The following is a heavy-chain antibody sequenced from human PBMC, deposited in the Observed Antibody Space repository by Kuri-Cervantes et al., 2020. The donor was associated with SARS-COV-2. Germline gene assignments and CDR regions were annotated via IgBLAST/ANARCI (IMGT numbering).Heavy chain of an antibody. V-gene: IGHV4-30-2*01. J-gene: IGHJ6*02. CDR3: ARELVVPAATGYYYYGMDV. D-gene: IGHD2-2*01. CDR1: GGSISSGGYS. CDR2: IYHSGST. Sequence: SQTLSLTCAVSGGSISSGGYSWSWIRQPPGKGLEWIGYIYHSGSTYYNPSLKSRVTISVDRSKNQFSLKLSSVTAADTAVYYCARELVVPAATGYYYYGMDVWGQGTMVIVSS.